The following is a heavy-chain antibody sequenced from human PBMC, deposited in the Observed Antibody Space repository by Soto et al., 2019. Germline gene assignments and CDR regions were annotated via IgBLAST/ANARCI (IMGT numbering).Heavy chain of an antibody. Sequence: QVLLAQSGAEVKKHGASVKVSCKAFGYTFTSYYIHWVRQAPGQGLECMGIINPSGGYTNYAQKLQGRVTMTRDPSTSPVDMDLSSLTSEDTAVYYCAREGPTYSSEGGAFDYWGRGALVTVSS. CDR1: GYTFTSYY. J-gene: IGHJ4*02. D-gene: IGHD2-21*01. V-gene: IGHV1-46*04. CDR2: INPSGGYT. CDR3: AREGPTYSSEGGAFDY.